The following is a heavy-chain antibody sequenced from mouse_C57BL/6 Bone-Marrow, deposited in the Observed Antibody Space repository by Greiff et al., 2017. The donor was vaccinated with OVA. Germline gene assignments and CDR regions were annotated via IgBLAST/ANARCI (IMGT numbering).Heavy chain of an antibody. V-gene: IGHV5-17*01. J-gene: IGHJ4*01. D-gene: IGHD2-14*01. Sequence: EVKLVESGGGLVKPGGSLKLSCAASGFTFSDYGMHWVRQAPEKGLEWVAYISSGSSTIYYADTVKGRFTISRDNAQNTLFLQKTSLRSEDTAIYYCAEGYINYAMDNWGRGTAVTVSS. CDR2: ISSGSSTI. CDR1: GFTFSDYG. CDR3: AEGYINYAMDN.